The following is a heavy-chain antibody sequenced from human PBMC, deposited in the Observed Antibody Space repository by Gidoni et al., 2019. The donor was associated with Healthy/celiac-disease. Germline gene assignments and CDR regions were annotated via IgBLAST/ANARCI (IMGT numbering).Heavy chain of an antibody. CDR3: ARNRRGQWLVREGFDY. D-gene: IGHD6-19*01. Sequence: QVQLVESGGGVVQPGRSLRLSCAASGFTFSSSAMHWVRQAPGKGLEWVAVISYDGSNKYYADSVKGRFTISRDNSKNTLYLQMNSLRAEDTAVYYCARNRRGQWLVREGFDYWGQGTLVTVSS. V-gene: IGHV3-30-3*01. J-gene: IGHJ4*02. CDR1: GFTFSSSA. CDR2: ISYDGSNK.